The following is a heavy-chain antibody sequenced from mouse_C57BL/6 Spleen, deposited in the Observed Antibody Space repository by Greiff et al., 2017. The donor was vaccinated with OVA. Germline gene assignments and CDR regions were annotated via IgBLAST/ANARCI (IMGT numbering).Heavy chain of an antibody. CDR2: IDPSDSET. CDR3: ASGYDEGFAY. V-gene: IGHV1-52*01. J-gene: IGHJ3*01. Sequence: QVQLQHPFAYLFRPGSSFNLSFNSSVYTFTIYLMHLVKQRPIQGLEWIGNIDPSDSETHYNQKFKDKATLTVDKSSSTAYMQLSSLTSEDSAVYYCASGYDEGFAYWGQGTLVTVSA. D-gene: IGHD2-2*01. CDR1: VYTFTIYL.